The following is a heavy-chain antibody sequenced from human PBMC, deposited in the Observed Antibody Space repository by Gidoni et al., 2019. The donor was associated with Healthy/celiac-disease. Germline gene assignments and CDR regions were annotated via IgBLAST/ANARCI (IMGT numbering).Heavy chain of an antibody. CDR3: ARDQDYYGSGKFDYYGMDV. CDR1: GGSISRGGYY. J-gene: IGHJ6*02. Sequence: QVQLQESGPGLVKPSQTLSLTCTVSGGSISRGGYYWSWIRQHPGKGLEWIGYIYYSGSTYYNPSLKSRVTISVDTSKNQFSLKLSSVTAADTAVYYCARDQDYYGSGKFDYYGMDVWGQGTTVTVSS. V-gene: IGHV4-31*03. CDR2: IYYSGST. D-gene: IGHD3-10*01.